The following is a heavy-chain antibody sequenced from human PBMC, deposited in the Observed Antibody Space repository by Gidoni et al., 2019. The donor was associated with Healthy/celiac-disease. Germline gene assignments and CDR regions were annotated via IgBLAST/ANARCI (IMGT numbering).Heavy chain of an antibody. CDR2: IWYDGSNK. CDR3: AREGEMVYARFFDY. Sequence: QVQLVESGGGVVQPGRSLRLSCAASGFTFSSYGMHWVRQAPGKGLEWVAVIWYDGSNKYYADSVKGRFTISRDNSKNTLYLQMNSLRAEDTAVYYCAREGEMVYARFFDYWGQGTLVTVSS. CDR1: GFTFSSYG. D-gene: IGHD2-8*01. J-gene: IGHJ4*02. V-gene: IGHV3-33*01.